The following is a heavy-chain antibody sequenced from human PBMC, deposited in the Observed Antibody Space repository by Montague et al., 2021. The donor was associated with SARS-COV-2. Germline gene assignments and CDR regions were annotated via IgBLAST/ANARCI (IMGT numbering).Heavy chain of an antibody. CDR1: GYSITRVF. Sequence: SETLSLTCSVSGYSITRVFWGWLRQPPGKGLEWIGHLHHSGSTNFNASLKSRLTMSPDTSKNHFSLQLNSVTAADTAVYYCARLYLGFNGKMYFFDAWGQGILVTVSS. D-gene: IGHD2-8*01. V-gene: IGHV4-59*01. CDR3: ARLYLGFNGKMYFFDA. CDR2: LHHSGST. J-gene: IGHJ4*02.